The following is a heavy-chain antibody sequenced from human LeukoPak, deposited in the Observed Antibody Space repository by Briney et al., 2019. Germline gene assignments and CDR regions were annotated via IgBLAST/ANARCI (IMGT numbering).Heavy chain of an antibody. CDR3: ASRLGPGSYYYYMDV. CDR1: GGSISSGYY. J-gene: IGHJ6*03. D-gene: IGHD3-9*01. V-gene: IGHV4-38-2*02. Sequence: PSETLSLTCTVSGGSISSGYYWGWIRQPPGKGLEWIGSIYHSGSTYYNPSLKSRVTISVDTSKNQFSLKLSSVTAADTAVYYCASRLGPGSYYYYMDVWGKGTTVTVSS. CDR2: IYHSGST.